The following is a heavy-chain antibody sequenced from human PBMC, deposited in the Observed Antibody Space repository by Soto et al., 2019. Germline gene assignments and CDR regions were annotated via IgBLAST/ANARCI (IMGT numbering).Heavy chain of an antibody. CDR1: GVTVSGNY. V-gene: IGHV3-53*01. D-gene: IGHD3-22*01. J-gene: IGHJ3*02. CDR2: IYSGGTT. CDR3: ARDLRDSSGFYPHDAFDI. Sequence: DVQLVESGGGLIQPGGSLRLSCAASGVTVSGNYMSWVRQAPGKGLEWVSLIYSGGTTYYADSVKGRFTISIDNSKNTLYLQMNSLRAEDTAVYYCARDLRDSSGFYPHDAFDIWGQGTMVTVSS.